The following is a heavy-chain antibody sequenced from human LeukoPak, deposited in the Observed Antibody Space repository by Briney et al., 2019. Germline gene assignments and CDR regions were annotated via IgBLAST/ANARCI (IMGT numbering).Heavy chain of an antibody. D-gene: IGHD6-19*01. CDR3: PKSTGYSTGWFDY. CDR1: GYAFSDYG. J-gene: IGHJ4*02. Sequence: PGGSLRLSCAASGYAFSDYGMHWVRQAPGKRLQSGAVISYDGSYKYYADPVKGRFTISRDNSKNTEYLQMNSLRGDDTAVCYCPKSTGYSTGWFDYWGQGTLVTVSS. V-gene: IGHV3-30*18. CDR2: ISYDGSYK.